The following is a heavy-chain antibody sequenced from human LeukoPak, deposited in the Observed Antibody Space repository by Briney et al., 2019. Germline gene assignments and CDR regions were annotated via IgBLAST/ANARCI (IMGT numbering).Heavy chain of an antibody. CDR1: GFTFSNNY. Sequence: GGSLRLSCAASGFTFSNNYMSWVRQAPGKGLEWVSGIYSGGSTYYADSVKGRFAISRKNSKNTPSLKENSLLAEDTPIDFCAKGGAYYYDSSGYFSMWGQGTKVTVSS. CDR3: AKGGAYYYDSSGYFSM. V-gene: IGHV3-53*01. J-gene: IGHJ3*02. D-gene: IGHD3-22*01. CDR2: IYSGGST.